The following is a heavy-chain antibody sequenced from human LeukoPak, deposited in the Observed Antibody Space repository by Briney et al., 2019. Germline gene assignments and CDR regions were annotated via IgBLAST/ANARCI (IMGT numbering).Heavy chain of an antibody. CDR3: AKVRGYSYGYFDY. CDR2: ISWNSGTI. V-gene: IGHV3-9*01. Sequence: GGSLRLSCAASGFTFDDSAMHWVRHPPGKGLEWVSGISWNSGTIDYADSVKGRFTISRDNAKNSLYLQMNSLRAEDTALYYCAKVRGYSYGYFDYWGQGTLVTVSS. CDR1: GFTFDDSA. J-gene: IGHJ4*02. D-gene: IGHD5-18*01.